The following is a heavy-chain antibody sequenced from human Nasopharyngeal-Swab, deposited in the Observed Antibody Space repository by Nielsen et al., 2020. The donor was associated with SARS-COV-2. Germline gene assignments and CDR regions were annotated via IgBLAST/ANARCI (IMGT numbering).Heavy chain of an antibody. J-gene: IGHJ4*02. CDR1: GFTFSDYT. D-gene: IGHD3-22*01. CDR3: ARAKDDSSGSLFDY. Sequence: GESLKISCAASGFTFSDYTMNWVRQAPGQGLEWVSSISSSGSYMYYTDSVKGRFTMSRDNAKNSLYLQMNSLKTEDTAVYYCARAKDDSSGSLFDYWGQGNLVTVS. CDR2: ISSSGSYM. V-gene: IGHV3-21*04.